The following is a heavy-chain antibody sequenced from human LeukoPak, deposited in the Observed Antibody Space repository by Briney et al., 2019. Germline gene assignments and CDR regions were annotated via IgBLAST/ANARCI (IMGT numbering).Heavy chain of an antibody. Sequence: ASVRVSCKTSGYVFNSFGITWLRQAPGQGLEWMGWVSAYNGNTNYAQKLQGRVTMTTDTSTSTAYMELRSLRSDDTAVYYCAIEEGVERPSTKAFDIWGQGTMVTVSS. CDR2: VSAYNGNT. J-gene: IGHJ3*02. D-gene: IGHD1-1*01. CDR3: AIEEGVERPSTKAFDI. V-gene: IGHV1-18*01. CDR1: GYVFNSFG.